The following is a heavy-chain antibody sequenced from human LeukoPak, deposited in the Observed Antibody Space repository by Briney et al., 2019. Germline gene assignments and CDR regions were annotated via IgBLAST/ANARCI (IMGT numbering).Heavy chain of an antibody. CDR3: ATSSTSCYGCFDY. CDR2: ISSSSSYI. CDR1: GFTFSSYS. Sequence: GGSLRLSCAASGFTFSSYSMNWVRQAPGKGLEWVSPISSSSSYIYYADSVKGRFTISRDNAKNSLYLQMNSLRAEDTAVYYCATSSTSCYGCFDYWGQGTLVTVSS. D-gene: IGHD2-2*01. V-gene: IGHV3-21*01. J-gene: IGHJ4*02.